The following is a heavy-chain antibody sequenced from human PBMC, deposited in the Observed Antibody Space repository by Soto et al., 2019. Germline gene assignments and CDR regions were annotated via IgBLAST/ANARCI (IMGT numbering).Heavy chain of an antibody. Sequence: QVQLVQSGAEVKKPGASVKVSCQASGYTFASHYIHWVRQAPGQGLEWMGVINPNGGNTRYVQRFQDRLTLTTVTPTNTVYLDLSSLSSDDTAVYYCGRDTSGLDYWGQGTLVTVSS. CDR3: GRDTSGLDY. J-gene: IGHJ4*02. V-gene: IGHV1-46*01. CDR1: GYTFASHY. CDR2: INPNGGNT.